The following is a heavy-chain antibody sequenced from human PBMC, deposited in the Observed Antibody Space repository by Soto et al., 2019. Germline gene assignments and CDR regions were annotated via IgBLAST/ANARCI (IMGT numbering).Heavy chain of an antibody. CDR2: TRNKANSYTT. D-gene: IGHD3-22*01. CDR3: ARVGYYDSFDY. V-gene: IGHV3-72*01. Sequence: EVQLVESGGGLVQPGGSLRLSCAASGFTFSDHYMDWVRQAPGKGLEWVGRTRNKANSYTTEYAASVKGRFTISRDDSKNSLYLQMNSLKTEDTAVYYCARVGYYDSFDYWGQGTLVTVSS. CDR1: GFTFSDHY. J-gene: IGHJ4*02.